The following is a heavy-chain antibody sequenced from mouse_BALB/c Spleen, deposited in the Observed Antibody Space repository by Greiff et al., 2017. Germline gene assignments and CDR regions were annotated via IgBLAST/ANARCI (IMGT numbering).Heavy chain of an antibody. D-gene: IGHD2-4*01. CDR3: ARDDYDVNYYAMDY. V-gene: IGHV5-17*02. CDR1: GFTFSSFG. CDR2: ISSGSSTI. J-gene: IGHJ4*01. Sequence: EVQRVESGGGLVQPGGSRKLSCAASGFTFSSFGMHWVRQAPEKGLEWVAYISSGSSTIYYADTVKGRFTISRDNPKNTLFLQMTSLRSEDTAMYYCARDDYDVNYYAMDYWGQGTSVTVSS.